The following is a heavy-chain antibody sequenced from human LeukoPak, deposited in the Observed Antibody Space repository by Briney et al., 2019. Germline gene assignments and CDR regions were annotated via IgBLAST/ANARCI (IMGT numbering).Heavy chain of an antibody. V-gene: IGHV5-51*01. J-gene: IGHJ6*02. D-gene: IGHD2-8*01. Sequence: AGESLQISCKGSGYSFTSYWIGWVRQLPGKGLEWMGIIYPGDSDTRYSPSFQGQVTISADKSISTAYLQWSSLKASDTAMYYCARLVGYCTNGVCYPYYYYGIDVWGQGTTVTVSS. CDR1: GYSFTSYW. CDR3: ARLVGYCTNGVCYPYYYYGIDV. CDR2: IYPGDSDT.